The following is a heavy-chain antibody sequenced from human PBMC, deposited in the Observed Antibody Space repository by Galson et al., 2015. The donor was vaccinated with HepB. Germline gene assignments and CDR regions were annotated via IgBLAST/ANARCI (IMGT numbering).Heavy chain of an antibody. D-gene: IGHD2-15*01. CDR2: ISFDGSNK. CDR3: AMRYCNGRICYSGDGYYYGLDV. J-gene: IGHJ6*02. Sequence: SLRLSCAASGFTFNNYALHWDRQAPGKGLEWVALISFDGSNKYYADSVKGRFTISRDSSKNTLYVQMNSLRVEDTAVYYCAMRYCNGRICYSGDGYYYGLDVWGQGTTVTVSS. V-gene: IGHV3-30*04. CDR1: GFTFNNYA.